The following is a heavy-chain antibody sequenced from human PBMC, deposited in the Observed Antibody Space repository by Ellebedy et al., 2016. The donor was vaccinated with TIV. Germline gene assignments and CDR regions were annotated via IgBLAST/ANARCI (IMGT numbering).Heavy chain of an antibody. CDR2: IYWSDDQ. J-gene: IGHJ3*02. CDR1: EFSLRPSGEG. Sequence: SGPTLVNPTHTLTLTCSFSEFSLRPSGEGVGWIRQPPGKALEWLALIYWSDDQRYSPSLKSRLTITKDTSKNQVVLTMNNMDPVDTATYYCARRLRLTHAFDIWGQGTVVTVSS. V-gene: IGHV2-5*01. D-gene: IGHD6-25*01. CDR3: ARRLRLTHAFDI.